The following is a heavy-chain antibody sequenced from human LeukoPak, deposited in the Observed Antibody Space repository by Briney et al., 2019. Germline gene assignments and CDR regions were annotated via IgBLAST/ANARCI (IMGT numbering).Heavy chain of an antibody. D-gene: IGHD5-24*01. Sequence: PGGSLRLSCAASGFGFSSHWMHWVRQAPGKGLVWVSRSNSDGSVRNYADSVKGRFTISRDNAKNTLYMQMSSLRAENTAEYCSVRDGNDFNFDYWGQGGLVTASS. CDR1: GFGFSSHW. CDR2: SNSDGSVR. V-gene: IGHV3-74*01. CDR3: VRDGNDFNFDY. J-gene: IGHJ4*02.